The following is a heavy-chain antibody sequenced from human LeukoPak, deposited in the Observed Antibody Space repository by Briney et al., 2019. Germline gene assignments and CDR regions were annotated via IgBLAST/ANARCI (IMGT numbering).Heavy chain of an antibody. D-gene: IGHD4-17*01. CDR1: GFTFDDYA. V-gene: IGHV3-9*01. Sequence: GRSLRLSCAASGFTFDDYAMHWVRQAPGKGLEWVSGISWNSGSIGYADSVKGRFTISRDNAKNSLYQQMNSLRAEDTALYYCAKADYGDYPRYYYYGMDVWGQGTTVTVSS. CDR2: ISWNSGSI. J-gene: IGHJ6*02. CDR3: AKADYGDYPRYYYYGMDV.